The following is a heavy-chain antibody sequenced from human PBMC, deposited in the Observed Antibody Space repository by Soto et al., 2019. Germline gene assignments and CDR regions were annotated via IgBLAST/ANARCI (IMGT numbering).Heavy chain of an antibody. CDR2: IYGGGST. D-gene: IGHD3-22*01. Sequence: QERLQESGPGLVKPSETLSLTCSVSGGFVRTYYWSWLRHPAGKGLEWIGRIYGGGSTKFNPSLKSRVTMSVDTSKNVFSLKLTSVTAAATATYYCARLRGDYYDSVAYDPHGLDLWGQGTRVTVSS. CDR1: GGFVRTYY. CDR3: ARLRGDYYDSVAYDPHGLDL. V-gene: IGHV4-4*07. J-gene: IGHJ5*02.